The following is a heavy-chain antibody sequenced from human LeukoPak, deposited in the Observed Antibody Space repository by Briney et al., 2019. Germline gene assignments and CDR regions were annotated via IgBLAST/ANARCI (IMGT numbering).Heavy chain of an antibody. Sequence: PGGSLRLSCAASGFTFSSYWMSWVRQAPGKGLEWVANIKQDGSEKYYVDSVKGRFTISRDNAKNSLYLQMSRLRAEDTALYYCASRSSVAASGPGWGQGTLVTVSS. CDR1: GFTFSSYW. CDR2: IKQDGSEK. D-gene: IGHD2-15*01. J-gene: IGHJ4*02. V-gene: IGHV3-7*01. CDR3: ASRSSVAASGPG.